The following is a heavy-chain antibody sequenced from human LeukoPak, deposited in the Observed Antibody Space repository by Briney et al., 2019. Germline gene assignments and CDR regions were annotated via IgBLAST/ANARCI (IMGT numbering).Heavy chain of an antibody. V-gene: IGHV1-18*01. CDR3: ARDYPKDYYGSSSYFDY. J-gene: IGHJ4*02. CDR2: ISAYNGNT. D-gene: IGHD3-22*01. CDR1: GYTFTTYG. Sequence: ASVKVSCTASGYTFTTYGIRWVRQAPGQGLEWMGWISAYNGNTNYAQKLQGRVTMTTDTSTSTAYMELRSLRSDDTAVYYCARDYPKDYYGSSSYFDYWGQGTLVTVSS.